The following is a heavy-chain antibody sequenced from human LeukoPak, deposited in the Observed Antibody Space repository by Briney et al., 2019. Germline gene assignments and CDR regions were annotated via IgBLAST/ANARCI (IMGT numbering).Heavy chain of an antibody. CDR1: GFTFNIYW. V-gene: IGHV3-74*01. J-gene: IGHJ4*02. CDR3: ARLSSGYSQFDY. D-gene: IGHD3-22*01. Sequence: PGGPLRLSCAASGFTFNIYWMHWVRQAPGKGLVWVSRINSDGSGTIYADSVKGRFTISRDNAKNTLYLQMNSLRAEDTAVYYCARLSSGYSQFDYRGQGTPVTVSS. CDR2: INSDGSGT.